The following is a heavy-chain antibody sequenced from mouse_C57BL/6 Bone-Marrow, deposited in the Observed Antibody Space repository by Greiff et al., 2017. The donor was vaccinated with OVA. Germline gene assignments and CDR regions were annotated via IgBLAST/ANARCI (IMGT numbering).Heavy chain of an antibody. CDR2: IWSGGST. Sequence: VKLQESGPGLVQPSQSLSITCTVSGFSLTSYGVHWVRQPPGKGLEWLGVIWSGGSTDYNAAFISRLSISKDNSKSHVFFKMNSLQADDTAIYYCTIVNWYFDVWGTGTTVTVSS. J-gene: IGHJ1*03. V-gene: IGHV2-4*01. CDR1: GFSLTSYG. D-gene: IGHD2-5*01. CDR3: TIVNWYFDV.